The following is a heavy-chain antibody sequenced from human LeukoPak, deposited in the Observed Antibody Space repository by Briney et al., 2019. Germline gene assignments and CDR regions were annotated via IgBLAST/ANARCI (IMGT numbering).Heavy chain of an antibody. CDR2: ITSSAAT. D-gene: IGHD3-16*01. CDR3: ATLRGAYHGFDN. J-gene: IGHJ4*02. CDR1: DGSIRRSTHF. V-gene: IGHV4-39*01. Sequence: SETLSLTCTVSDGSIRRSTHFWGWIRQPPGKGLEYIAVITSSAATYWNPSLRSRVIMSVDASKDQFSLTLSSVTAADTAIYYRATLRGAYHGFDNWGQGTLVTVSS.